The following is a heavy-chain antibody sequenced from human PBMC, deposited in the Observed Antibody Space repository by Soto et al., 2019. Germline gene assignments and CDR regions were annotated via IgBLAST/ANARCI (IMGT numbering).Heavy chain of an antibody. CDR3: ARADYDFWSGYPQYYFDY. D-gene: IGHD3-3*01. CDR1: GGSISSGGYS. Sequence: QVQLQESGPGLVKPSQTLSLTCTVSGGSISSGGYSWSWIRQHPGKGLERIGYIYYSGSTYYNPSLKSRVTISVDTSKNQFSLNLSSVTAADTAVYYCARADYDFWSGYPQYYFDYWGQGTLVTVSS. J-gene: IGHJ4*02. V-gene: IGHV4-31*03. CDR2: IYYSGST.